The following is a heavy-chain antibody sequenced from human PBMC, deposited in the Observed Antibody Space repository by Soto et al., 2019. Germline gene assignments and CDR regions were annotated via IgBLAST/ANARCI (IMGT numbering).Heavy chain of an antibody. CDR1: GYTFTSYD. CDR3: ARERTVAGNDY. V-gene: IGHV1-8*01. CDR2: MNPNSGNT. Sequence: QVQLVQSGAEVKKPGASVKVSCKASGYTFTSYDINWVRQATGQGLEWMGWMNPNSGNTGYAQKVQGSGTRTRNTSISTAYMELSSLRSEDTAVYYCARERTVAGNDYWGQGTLVTVSS. J-gene: IGHJ4*02. D-gene: IGHD6-19*01.